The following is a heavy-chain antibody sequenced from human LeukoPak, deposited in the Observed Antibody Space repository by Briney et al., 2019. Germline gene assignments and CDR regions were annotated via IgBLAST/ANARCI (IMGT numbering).Heavy chain of an antibody. Sequence: GGSLRLSCAASGFTFSSYGMHWVRQAPGKGLEWVANMKQDGSEIYYVDSVKGRFTISSDNAKKSLYLQMNSLRVEDTAVYYCVLGSGWHDSHWGQGTLVTVSS. CDR3: VLGSGWHDSH. CDR1: GFTFSSYG. D-gene: IGHD6-19*01. V-gene: IGHV3-7*03. J-gene: IGHJ4*02. CDR2: MKQDGSEI.